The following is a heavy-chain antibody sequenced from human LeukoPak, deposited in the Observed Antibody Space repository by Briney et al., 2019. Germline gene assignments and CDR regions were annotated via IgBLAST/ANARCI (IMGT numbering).Heavy chain of an antibody. J-gene: IGHJ3*02. D-gene: IGHD3-22*01. Sequence: PSETLSLTCAVSGYSISSGYYWGWIRQPPGKGLEWIGSIYHSGSTYYNPSVKSRVTISVDTSKNQLSLKLSSVTAADTAVYYCAAAIVVVIGAFDIWGQGTMVTVSS. CDR2: IYHSGST. CDR1: GYSISSGYY. CDR3: AAAIVVVIGAFDI. V-gene: IGHV4-38-2*01.